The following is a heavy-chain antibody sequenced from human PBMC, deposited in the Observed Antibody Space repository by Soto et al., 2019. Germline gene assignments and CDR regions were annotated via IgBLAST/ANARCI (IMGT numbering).Heavy chain of an antibody. CDR3: AKARYYDSTGYLYYFDY. V-gene: IGHV3-23*01. Sequence: TGGSLRLSCAASGFTFSNYAMSWVRQAPGKGLEWVSSITGSGDYTYYADSVKGRFTISRDNSKNTLYLQMNSLRAEDTAVYYCAKARYYDSTGYLYYFDYWGQGTLVT. CDR1: GFTFSNYA. CDR2: ITGSGDYT. J-gene: IGHJ4*02. D-gene: IGHD3-22*01.